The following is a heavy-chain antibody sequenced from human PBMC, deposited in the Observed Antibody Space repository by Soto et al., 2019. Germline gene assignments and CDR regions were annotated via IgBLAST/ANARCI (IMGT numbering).Heavy chain of an antibody. J-gene: IGHJ6*02. D-gene: IGHD5-18*01. V-gene: IGHV1-18*01. CDR1: GYTFTSYG. CDR3: ARDGAQSGWIQPYYYYYYGMDV. CDR2: ISAYNGNT. Sequence: GASVKVSCKASGYTFTSYGISWVRQAPGQGLEWMGWISAYNGNTNYAQKPQGRVTMTTDTSTSTAYMELRSLRSDDTAVYYCARDGAQSGWIQPYYYYYYGMDVWGQGTTVTVSS.